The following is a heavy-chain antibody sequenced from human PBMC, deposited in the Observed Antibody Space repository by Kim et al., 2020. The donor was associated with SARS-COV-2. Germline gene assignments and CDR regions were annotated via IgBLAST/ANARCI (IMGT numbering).Heavy chain of an antibody. CDR2: ISSSSSYI. Sequence: GGSLRLSCAASGFTFSSYSMNWVRQAPGKGLEWVSSISSSSSYIYYADSVKGRFTISRDNAKNSLYLQMNSLRAEDTAVYYCARDGPFIVVVPAASDYWGQGTLVTVSS. D-gene: IGHD2-2*01. CDR1: GFTFSSYS. V-gene: IGHV3-21*01. CDR3: ARDGPFIVVVPAASDY. J-gene: IGHJ4*02.